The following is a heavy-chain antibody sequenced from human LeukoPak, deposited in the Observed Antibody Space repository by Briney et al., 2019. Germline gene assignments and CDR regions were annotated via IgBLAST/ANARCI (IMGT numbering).Heavy chain of an antibody. CDR2: INSNSGGT. D-gene: IGHD3-10*01. Sequence: ASVKVSCKASGYSFNDYSMHWVRQAPGQGLEWMGRINSNSGGTSYVQNFQGRVTMTRDTSINTAYMELSGLTSDDTAVYYCPRGGSGSGYLYYFDYWGQGTLVSVSS. J-gene: IGHJ4*02. V-gene: IGHV1-2*06. CDR1: GYSFNDYS. CDR3: PRGGSGSGYLYYFDY.